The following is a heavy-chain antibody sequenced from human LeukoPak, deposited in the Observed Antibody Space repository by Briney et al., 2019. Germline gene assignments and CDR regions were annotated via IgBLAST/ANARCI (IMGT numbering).Heavy chain of an antibody. CDR3: ARPRVGATTFAFDI. Sequence: PSETLSLTCTVSGGSISSSSYYWGWIRQPPGTGLEWIGSITISVDTSKNQFSLKLSSVTAADTAVYYCARPRVGATTFAFDIWGQGTMVTVSS. J-gene: IGHJ3*02. V-gene: IGHV4-39*01. D-gene: IGHD1-26*01. CDR1: GGSISSSSYY.